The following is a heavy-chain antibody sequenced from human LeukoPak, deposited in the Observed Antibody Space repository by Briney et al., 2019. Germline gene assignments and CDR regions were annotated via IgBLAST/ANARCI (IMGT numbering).Heavy chain of an antibody. Sequence: GGSLRLSCEGSGFTFSSYSMNWVRQASGQGLEWVSGISGSGARAHYAESVRGRFTISRDSSQNTLHLEMNSLRAEDTAVYYCAKEVVLGESNYFYYGMDVWGQGTTVTVSS. CDR2: ISGSGARA. D-gene: IGHD1-26*01. CDR1: GFTFSSYS. V-gene: IGHV3-23*01. CDR3: AKEVVLGESNYFYYGMDV. J-gene: IGHJ6*02.